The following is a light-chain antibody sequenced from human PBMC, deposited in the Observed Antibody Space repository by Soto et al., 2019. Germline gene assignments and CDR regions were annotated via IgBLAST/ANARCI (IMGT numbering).Light chain of an antibody. CDR3: SSYAVSTLVV. Sequence: QSALTQPPSASGSPGQSVTISCTGTSSDVGGYNYVSWYQQHPGKAPKLMIYEVCKRPSGVPDRFSGSKSGNTASLTVSGLQAEDEADYYCSSYAVSTLVVFGGGTKLTVL. V-gene: IGLV2-8*01. CDR2: EVC. CDR1: SSDVGGYNY. J-gene: IGLJ2*01.